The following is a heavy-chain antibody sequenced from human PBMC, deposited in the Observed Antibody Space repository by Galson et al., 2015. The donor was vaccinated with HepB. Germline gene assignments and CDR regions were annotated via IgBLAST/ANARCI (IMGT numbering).Heavy chain of an antibody. V-gene: IGHV1-18*04. CDR3: ARDGITGTHDAFDI. J-gene: IGHJ3*02. Sequence: SVKVSCKASGYTFTTYGISWVRQAPGQGLEWMGWLSGYNGDTNYAQNFQGRVTMTTVTSTSTAYMDLRSLISDDTAVYYCARDGITGTHDAFDIWGQGTMVTVSS. D-gene: IGHD1-20*01. CDR2: LSGYNGDT. CDR1: GYTFTTYG.